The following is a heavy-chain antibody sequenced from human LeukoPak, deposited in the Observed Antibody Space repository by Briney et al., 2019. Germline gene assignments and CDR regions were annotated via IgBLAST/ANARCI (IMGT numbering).Heavy chain of an antibody. CDR1: GFTVSDYA. J-gene: IGHJ4*02. D-gene: IGHD3-10*01. V-gene: IGHV3-23*01. CDR3: AKDPFYYGTGGPT. CDR2: IGHTPGST. Sequence: PGGSLRLSCAPSGFTVSDYAMSWVRQAPGKGLEWDSSIGHTPGSTYYTESVKGRFIISRDSSKNTVFLRMNSLRADDTAVYYCAKDPFYYGTGGPTWGQGTLVTVSS.